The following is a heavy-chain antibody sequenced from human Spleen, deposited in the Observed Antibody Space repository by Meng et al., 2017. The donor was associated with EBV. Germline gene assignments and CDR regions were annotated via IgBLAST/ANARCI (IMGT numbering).Heavy chain of an antibody. CDR1: GFTFSGYW. CDR3: ASPRQANWGSYFDY. D-gene: IGHD7-27*01. CDR2: INSDGSDI. V-gene: IGHV3-74*01. Sequence: EVQLVDSXXGLVQXGGWLRLSXLASGFTFSGYWMHWVRQAPGKGLVWVSRINSDGSDIGYADSVKGRFTISRDNAKNTLSLQMNSLRADDTAVYYCASPRQANWGSYFDYWGQGTLVTVSS. J-gene: IGHJ4*02.